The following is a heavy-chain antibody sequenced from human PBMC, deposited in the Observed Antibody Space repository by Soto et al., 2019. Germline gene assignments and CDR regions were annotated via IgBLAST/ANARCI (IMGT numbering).Heavy chain of an antibody. V-gene: IGHV4-34*01. CDR2: NNDSGST. Sequence: SETLSLTCAVSGGSFRGYFWSWIRQSPDKGLEWIGENNDSGSTYYNPSFKSRLTISDDKSKSQISLTLTSVTAADSAVYYCQGGDFWGQGTRVTVSS. CDR1: GGSFRGYF. D-gene: IGHD3-16*01. CDR3: QGGDF. J-gene: IGHJ4*02.